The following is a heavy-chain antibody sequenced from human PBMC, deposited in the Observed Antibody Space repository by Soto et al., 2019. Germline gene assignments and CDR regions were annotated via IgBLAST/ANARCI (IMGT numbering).Heavy chain of an antibody. CDR3: ARDLDTATYFDY. D-gene: IGHD5-18*01. CDR1: GGSISSGNYC. CDR2: IHYSGSS. J-gene: IGHJ4*01. Sequence: QVQLQESGPGLVKPSQSLSLTCTVSGGSISSGNYCWSWIRQPPGKGLEWIGFIHYSGSSYYNQSLKSRVTISVDTSKNQFSLKLDSVTAADTAVYYCARDLDTATYFDYWGHGTLVTVSS. V-gene: IGHV4-30-4*01.